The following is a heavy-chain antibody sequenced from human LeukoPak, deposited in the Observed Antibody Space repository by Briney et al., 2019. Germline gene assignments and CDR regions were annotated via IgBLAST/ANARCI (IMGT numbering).Heavy chain of an antibody. D-gene: IGHD5/OR15-5a*01. J-gene: IGHJ5*02. CDR3: ATSSSVTHTRDP. CDR1: GYGFSDVY. V-gene: IGHV1-2*02. Sequence: ASVKVSCKASGYGFSDVYFNWVRQAPGQGIEWMGWINPHSGATNYAQRFQGRVSIDASFDTAYIELSRLTSDDTAVYYCATSSSVTHTRDPWGQGTLVTVSS. CDR2: INPHSGAT.